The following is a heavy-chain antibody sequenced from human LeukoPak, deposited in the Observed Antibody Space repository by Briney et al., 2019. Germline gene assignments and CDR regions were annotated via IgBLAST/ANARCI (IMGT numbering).Heavy chain of an antibody. CDR1: GFSFRNYW. CDR3: ARDGGLHTNFDY. CDR2: TKPDGSAE. J-gene: IGHJ4*02. D-gene: IGHD2-15*01. Sequence: PGGSLRLSCAASGFSFRNYWMGWVRQAPGKGLEWVANTKPDGSAEYYADSVRGRFTASRVNANNLLYLQMNRLRAEDTAVYYCARDGGLHTNFDYWGQGTLLTVSS. V-gene: IGHV3-7*01.